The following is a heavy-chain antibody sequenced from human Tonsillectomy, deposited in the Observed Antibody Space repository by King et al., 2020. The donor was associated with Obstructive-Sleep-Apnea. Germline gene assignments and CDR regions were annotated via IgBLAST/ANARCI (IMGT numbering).Heavy chain of an antibody. CDR3: ARWRGGSGNIDC. V-gene: IGHV4-30-4*01. J-gene: IGHJ4*02. CDR1: GGSINSGDYY. CDR2: IYHSGST. D-gene: IGHD3-10*01. Sequence: QLQESGPGLVKPSQTLSLTCTVSGGSINSGDYYWTWIRQPPGKGLGWIGFIYHSGSTYFNPSLRSRVTVSIDTSRNQFSLNLNSVTAADTAVYFCARWRGGSGNIDCWGQGILVTVSS.